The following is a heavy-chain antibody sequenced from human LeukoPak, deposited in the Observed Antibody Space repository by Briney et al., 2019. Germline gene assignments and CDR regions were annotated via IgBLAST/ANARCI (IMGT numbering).Heavy chain of an antibody. J-gene: IGHJ4*02. CDR3: AREALEDYFDY. CDR2: INPNSGGT. Sequence: ASVKVPCKASGDTFTGYYMHWVRQAPGQGLEWMGRINPNSGGTNYAQKFQGRVTMTRDTSISTAYMELSRLRSDDTAVYYCAREALEDYFDYWGQGTLVTVSS. CDR1: GDTFTGYY. V-gene: IGHV1-2*06.